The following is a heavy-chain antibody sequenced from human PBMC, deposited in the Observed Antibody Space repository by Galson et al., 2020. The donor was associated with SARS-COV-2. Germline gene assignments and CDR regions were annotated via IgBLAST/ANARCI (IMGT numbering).Heavy chain of an antibody. J-gene: IGHJ4*02. V-gene: IGHV4-31*11. CDR1: GDSISSGGYY. CDR2: IYYSGST. CDR3: GRYSGSYYRDS. D-gene: IGHD1-26*01. Sequence: SETLSLTCDVYGDSISSGGYYWSWIRQYPGKGLEWIGHIYYSGSTNYSPSLKSRVIISVDRSKNQFSLKLSSVTAADTAVYYCGRYSGSYYRDSWGQGTPGTGSS.